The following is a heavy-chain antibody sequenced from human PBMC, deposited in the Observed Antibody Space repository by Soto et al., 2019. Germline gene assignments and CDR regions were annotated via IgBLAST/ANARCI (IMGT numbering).Heavy chain of an antibody. J-gene: IGHJ4*02. D-gene: IGHD6-13*01. CDR2: IIPIFGTA. V-gene: IGHV1-69*06. CDR3: ATFFSPGIAAADY. CDR1: GGTFSSYA. Sequence: SVKVSCQASGGTFSSYAISWVRQAPGQGLEWMGGIIPIFGTANYAQKFQGRVTITADKSTSTAYMELSSLRSEDTAVYYCATFFSPGIAAADYWGQGTLVTVSS.